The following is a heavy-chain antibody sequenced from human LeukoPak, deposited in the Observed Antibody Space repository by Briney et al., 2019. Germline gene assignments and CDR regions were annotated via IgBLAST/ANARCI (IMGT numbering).Heavy chain of an antibody. J-gene: IGHJ4*02. Sequence: SETLSLTCTVSGGSISSGGYYWSWIRQHPGKGLEWIGYIYDSGSTKYNPSLKSRVTISVDTSKNQFSLKLSSVTAADTAVYYCARGGGYTFAYSDYWGQGTLVTVSS. D-gene: IGHD5-18*01. CDR1: GGSISSGGYY. CDR2: IYDSGST. CDR3: ARGGGYTFAYSDY. V-gene: IGHV4-61*08.